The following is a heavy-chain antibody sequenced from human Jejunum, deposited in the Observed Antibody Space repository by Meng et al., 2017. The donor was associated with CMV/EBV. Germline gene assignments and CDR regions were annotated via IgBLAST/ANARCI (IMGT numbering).Heavy chain of an antibody. V-gene: IGHV3-7*01. CDR3: AAYTKEALDI. CDR2: INQDGGKN. Sequence: SFEASRFTFSNYWMSWVRQAPGKGLEWVANINQDGGKNYYVDSVKGRFTISRDNAKNSLYLQMNSLRAEDAAVYFCAAYTKEALDIWGQGTLVTVSS. J-gene: IGHJ3*02. CDR1: RFTFSNYW. D-gene: IGHD2-21*01.